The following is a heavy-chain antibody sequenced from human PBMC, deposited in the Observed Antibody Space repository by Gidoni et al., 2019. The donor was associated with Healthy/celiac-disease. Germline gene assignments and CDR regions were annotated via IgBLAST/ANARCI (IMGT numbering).Heavy chain of an antibody. Sequence: VQLVAPGGGLVQPAGSLRLSRAASGFTFSSYWMGWVRRVPGKGLEWVANIKLDGSEKYYVDSVKGRFTISRDNAKNSLYLQMNSLRAEDTAVYYCARRRFLDYWGQGTLVTVSS. CDR2: IKLDGSEK. D-gene: IGHD2-21*01. CDR1: GFTFSSYW. V-gene: IGHV3-7*01. CDR3: ARRRFLDY. J-gene: IGHJ4*02.